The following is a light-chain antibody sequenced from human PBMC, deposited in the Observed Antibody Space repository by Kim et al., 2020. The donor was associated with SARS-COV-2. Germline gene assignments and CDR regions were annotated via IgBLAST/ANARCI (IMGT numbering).Light chain of an antibody. CDR3: QQSYGIPWT. CDR1: QGVSNA. V-gene: IGKV1-NL1*01. J-gene: IGKJ1*01. CDR2: GAS. Sequence: DIQMTQSPSSLSASVGDTVTITCRASQGVSNALAWYQHKPGKAPKLLLYGASTLQSGVPSRFSGSGSGTDYTLTISSLQPEDVGTLYCQQSYGIPWTFGQGTKVDIK.